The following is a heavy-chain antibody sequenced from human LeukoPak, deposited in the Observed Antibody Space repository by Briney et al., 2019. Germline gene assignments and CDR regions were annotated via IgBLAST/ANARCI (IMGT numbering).Heavy chain of an antibody. CDR3: ARAYYDILTGYPIFDY. CDR1: GFTFSSYS. CDR2: ISSSSFTI. Sequence: HTGGSLRLSCAASGFTFSSYSMNWVRQAPGKGLEWVSYISSSSFTIYYADSVKGRFTISRDNAKNSLYLQMNSLRAEDSAVYYCARAYYDILTGYPIFDYWGQGTLVTVSS. D-gene: IGHD3-9*01. J-gene: IGHJ4*02. V-gene: IGHV3-48*01.